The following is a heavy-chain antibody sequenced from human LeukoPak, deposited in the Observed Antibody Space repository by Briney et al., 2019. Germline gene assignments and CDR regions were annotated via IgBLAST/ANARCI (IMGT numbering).Heavy chain of an antibody. CDR1: GGSFSGYY. Sequence: PSETLSLTCAVYGGSFSGYYWSWIRQPPGKGLEWIGENNHSGSTNYNPSLKSRVTISVDTSKNQFSLKLSSVTAADTAVYYCARRGKYCSSTSCYYHYYHGMDVWGQGTTVTVSS. V-gene: IGHV4-34*01. D-gene: IGHD2-2*01. J-gene: IGHJ6*02. CDR3: ARRGKYCSSTSCYYHYYHGMDV. CDR2: NNHSGST.